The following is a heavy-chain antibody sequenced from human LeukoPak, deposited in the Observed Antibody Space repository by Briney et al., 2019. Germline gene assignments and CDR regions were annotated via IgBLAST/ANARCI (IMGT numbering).Heavy chain of an antibody. D-gene: IGHD2-2*01. CDR3: ARDQGTRIVVVPAYDYYYGMDV. Sequence: GGSLRLSCEASGFTFSGHWLSWVRQAPGKGMEWVANIKQGGSEKFYVDSVNGRFTISRDNAKNSLYLQMNSLRAEDTAVYYCARDQGTRIVVVPAYDYYYGMDVWGKGTTVTVSS. V-gene: IGHV3-7*03. J-gene: IGHJ6*04. CDR2: IKQGGSEK. CDR1: GFTFSGHW.